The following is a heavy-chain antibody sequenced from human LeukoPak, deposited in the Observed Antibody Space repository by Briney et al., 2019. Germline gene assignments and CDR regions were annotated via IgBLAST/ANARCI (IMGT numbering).Heavy chain of an antibody. J-gene: IGHJ4*02. CDR1: GFTFSDYG. Sequence: PGGSLRLSCEASGFTFSDYGIHWVRQAPGKGLEWVAAISYDGSNENFADSVKGRFTVSRDNSRNTLYLQMNSLRDEDSAVYYCARTVATIALPSFKYWGQGTLVTVSS. CDR3: ARTVATIALPSFKY. CDR2: ISYDGSNE. V-gene: IGHV3-30*03. D-gene: IGHD5-12*01.